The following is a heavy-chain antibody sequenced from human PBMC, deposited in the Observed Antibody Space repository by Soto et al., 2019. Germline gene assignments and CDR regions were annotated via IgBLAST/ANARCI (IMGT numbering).Heavy chain of an antibody. J-gene: IGHJ6*02. Sequence: QVQLVQSGAEVKKPGASVKVSCKASGYTFTSYYMHWVRQAPGQGLEWMGIINPSGGSTSYAQKFQGRVTMTRDTSTSTVYMELSSLRSEDTAVYYCARDGGPYYDFGSGPYYYYYGMDVWGQGTTVTVSS. CDR1: GYTFTSYY. V-gene: IGHV1-46*01. CDR3: ARDGGPYYDFGSGPYYYYYGMDV. CDR2: INPSGGST. D-gene: IGHD3-3*01.